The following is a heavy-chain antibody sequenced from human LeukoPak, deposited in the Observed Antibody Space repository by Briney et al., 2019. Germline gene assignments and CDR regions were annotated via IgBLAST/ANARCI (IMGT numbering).Heavy chain of an antibody. Sequence: GGSLRLSCAASGFTFSSYTMHWVRQAPGKGLEWVAVISYDGSNKYYADSVKGRFTISRDNSKNTLYLQMNSLRAEDTAVYYCARGPGVTTATRRAFDIWGQGTMVTVSS. D-gene: IGHD4-17*01. CDR3: ARGPGVTTATRRAFDI. CDR2: ISYDGSNK. J-gene: IGHJ3*02. CDR1: GFTFSSYT. V-gene: IGHV3-30*04.